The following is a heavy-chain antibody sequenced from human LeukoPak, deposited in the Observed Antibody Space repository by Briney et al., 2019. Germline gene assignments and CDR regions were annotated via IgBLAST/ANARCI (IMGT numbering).Heavy chain of an antibody. D-gene: IGHD3-22*01. Sequence: SETLSLTCTVSGGSISSSSYYWGWIRQPPGKGLEWIGSIYYSGSTNYNPSLKSRVTISVDTSKNQFSLKLSSVTAADTAVYYCARLSPYYDSSGTDRKDYYYYYGMDVWGQGTTVTVSS. J-gene: IGHJ6*02. CDR3: ARLSPYYDSSGTDRKDYYYYYGMDV. V-gene: IGHV4-39*07. CDR1: GGSISSSSYY. CDR2: IYYSGST.